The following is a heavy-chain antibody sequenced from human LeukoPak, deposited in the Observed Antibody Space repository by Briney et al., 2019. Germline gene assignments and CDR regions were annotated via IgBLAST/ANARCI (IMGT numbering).Heavy chain of an antibody. V-gene: IGHV3-66*01. J-gene: IGHJ4*02. CDR3: ARDPASQGY. CDR1: GFTVSSNY. D-gene: IGHD2-2*01. CDR2: IYSGGST. Sequence: PGGSLRLSFAASGFTVSSNYMSWVRQAPGKGLEWVSVIYSGGSTYYADSVKGRFTISRDNSKNTLYLQMNSLRAEDTAVYYCARDPASQGYWGQGTLVTVSS.